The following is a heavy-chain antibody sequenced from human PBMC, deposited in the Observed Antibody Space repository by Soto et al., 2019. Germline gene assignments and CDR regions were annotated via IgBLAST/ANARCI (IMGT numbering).Heavy chain of an antibody. J-gene: IGHJ6*02. CDR1: GGSISSYY. CDR2: IYYSGST. D-gene: IGHD3-10*01. CDR3: ARDLMVRGVHYYGTYV. Sequence: SETLSLTCTVSGGSISSYYWSWIRQPPGKGLEWIGYIYYSGSTNYNPSLKSRVTISVDTSKNQFSLKLSSVTAADTAVYYCARDLMVRGVHYYGTYVWGQGSTVTVSS. V-gene: IGHV4-59*01.